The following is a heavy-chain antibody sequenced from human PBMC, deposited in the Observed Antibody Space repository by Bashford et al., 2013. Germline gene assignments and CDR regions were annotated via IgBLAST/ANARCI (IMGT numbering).Heavy chain of an antibody. V-gene: IGHV1-2*04. CDR3: AIAAAEVGAFDI. Sequence: WVRQAPGQGLEWMGWINPNSGGTNYAQKFQGWVTMTRDTSISTAYMELSRLRSDDTAVYYCAIAAAEVGAFDIWGQGTMVTVSS. D-gene: IGHD6-13*01. J-gene: IGHJ3*02. CDR2: INPNSGGT.